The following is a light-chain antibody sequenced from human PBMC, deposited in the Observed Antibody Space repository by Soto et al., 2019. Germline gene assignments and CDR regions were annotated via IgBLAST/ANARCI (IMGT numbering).Light chain of an antibody. CDR2: GNN. V-gene: IGLV1-44*01. Sequence: QAVLTQPPSASGTPGQRVTISCSGSNSNVGSNTVHWYQHLPGTAPKLLIYGNNQRPSGVPDRFSGSTSGTSASLAISGLQSDDEADYYCAAWDDSLNGRVFGTGTKVTVL. CDR1: NSNVGSNT. CDR3: AAWDDSLNGRV. J-gene: IGLJ1*01.